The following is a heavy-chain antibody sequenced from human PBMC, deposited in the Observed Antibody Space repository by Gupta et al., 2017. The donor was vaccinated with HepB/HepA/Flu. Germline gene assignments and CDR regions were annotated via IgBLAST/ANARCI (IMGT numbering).Heavy chain of an antibody. CDR1: GYSFTTYG. CDR2: ITTYNGNT. Sequence: QVQLVQSGAEVTKPGASVKVSGKASGYSFTTYGISWVRQAPGQGLEWMGWITTYNGNTICEQKFQDRVTMTTDTSTSTAYMELRSLRSDDTAVYYCARWDYDFWSGSAQKDYCVSWGQGTRVTVSS. D-gene: IGHD3-3*01. V-gene: IGHV1-18*01. CDR3: ARWDYDFWSGSAQKDYCVS. J-gene: IGHJ4*02.